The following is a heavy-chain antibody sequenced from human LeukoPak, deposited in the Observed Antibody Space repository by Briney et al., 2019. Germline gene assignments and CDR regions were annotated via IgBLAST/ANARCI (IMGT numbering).Heavy chain of an antibody. CDR3: ARPYSSSSYYYGMDV. CDR2: INPTGGST. Sequence: ASVKVSCKASGYTFPSYFMHWVRQAPGQGLEWMGIINPTGGSTTYAQKFQGRVTMTRDTSTSTVYMELSSLRSEDTAVYYCARPYSSSSYYYGMDVWGQGTTVTVSS. D-gene: IGHD6-6*01. J-gene: IGHJ6*02. CDR1: GYTFPSYF. V-gene: IGHV1-46*01.